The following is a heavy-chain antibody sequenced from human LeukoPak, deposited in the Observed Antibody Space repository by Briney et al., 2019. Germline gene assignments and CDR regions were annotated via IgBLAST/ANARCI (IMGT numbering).Heavy chain of an antibody. Sequence: SETLSLTCAVYGGSFSGYYWSWIRQPPGEGLEWIGEINHSGSTNYNLSLKSRVTISVDTSKNQFPLKLSSVTAADTAVYYCARGRTYYYDSSGYYYGYWGQGTLVTVSS. CDR1: GGSFSGYY. CDR2: INHSGST. J-gene: IGHJ4*02. CDR3: ARGRTYYYDSSGYYYGY. D-gene: IGHD3-22*01. V-gene: IGHV4-34*01.